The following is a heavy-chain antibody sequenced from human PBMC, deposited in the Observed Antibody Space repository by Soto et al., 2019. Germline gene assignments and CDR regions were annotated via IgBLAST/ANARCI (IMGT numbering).Heavy chain of an antibody. CDR1: GYTSTSYC. CDR2: ISAYNGNT. J-gene: IGHJ4*02. Sequence: AASVKVSCKASGYTSTSYCISWVRQAPGQGLEWMGWISAYNGNTNYAQKLQGRVTMTTDTSTSTAYMELRSLRSDDTAVYYCARVPAQAYCGGDCYSSQYWGQGTLVTVSS. V-gene: IGHV1-18*01. CDR3: ARVPAQAYCGGDCYSSQY. D-gene: IGHD2-21*01.